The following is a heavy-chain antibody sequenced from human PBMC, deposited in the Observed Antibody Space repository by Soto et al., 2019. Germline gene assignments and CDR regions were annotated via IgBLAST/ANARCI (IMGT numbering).Heavy chain of an antibody. CDR1: GGSISSGGYY. D-gene: IGHD1-1*01. Sequence: SETLSLTCTVSGGSISSGGYYWSWIRQHPGKGLEWIGYIYYSGSTYYNPSLKSRVTISVDTSKNQFSLKLSSVTAADTAVSYCARGGVGWNLYGYYYYGMDVWGQGTTVTVSS. CDR3: ARGGVGWNLYGYYYYGMDV. J-gene: IGHJ6*02. V-gene: IGHV4-31*03. CDR2: IYYSGST.